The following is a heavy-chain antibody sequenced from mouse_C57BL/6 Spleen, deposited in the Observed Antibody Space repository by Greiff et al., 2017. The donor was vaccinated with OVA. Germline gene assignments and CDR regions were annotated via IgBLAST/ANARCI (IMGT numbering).Heavy chain of an antibody. CDR3: ARSLTANYAKDY. CDR2: IDPSDSYT. J-gene: IGHJ4*01. D-gene: IGHD4-1*01. Sequence: VQLQQPGAELVMPGASVKLSCKASGYTFTSYWMHWVKQRPGQGLEWIGEIDPSDSYTNYNQKFKGKSTLTVDKSSSTAYLQLSSLTSADSAVSYCARSLTANYAKDYWGQVTSVTVSS. V-gene: IGHV1-69*01. CDR1: GYTFTSYW.